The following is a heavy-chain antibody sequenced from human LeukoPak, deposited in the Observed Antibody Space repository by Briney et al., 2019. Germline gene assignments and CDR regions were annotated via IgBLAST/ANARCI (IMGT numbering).Heavy chain of an antibody. V-gene: IGHV3-23*01. CDR2: ISGSGGST. Sequence: GGSLRLSCAASGFTFSSYAMSWVRQAPGKGLEWVSAISGSGGSTYYADSVKGRFTISRDNSKNTLYLQMNSLRAEATAVYYCAKLSFTVTKSYYFDYWGQGTLVTVSS. CDR1: GFTFSSYA. D-gene: IGHD4-17*01. J-gene: IGHJ4*02. CDR3: AKLSFTVTKSYYFDY.